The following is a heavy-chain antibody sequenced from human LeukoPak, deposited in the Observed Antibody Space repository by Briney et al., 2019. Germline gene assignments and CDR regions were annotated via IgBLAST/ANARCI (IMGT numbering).Heavy chain of an antibody. D-gene: IGHD2-2*01. CDR3: VYQVQGVVK. CDR1: GFIVSSNY. Sequence: PGGSLRLSCAASGFIVSSNYMSWVRQAPGKGLEWVSLIYSGGNTYYADSVKGRFTISRDNSKNTLYLQMNSLRAEDTAVYYCVYQVQGVVKWGQGTLVTVSS. CDR2: IYSGGNT. J-gene: IGHJ4*02. V-gene: IGHV3-66*01.